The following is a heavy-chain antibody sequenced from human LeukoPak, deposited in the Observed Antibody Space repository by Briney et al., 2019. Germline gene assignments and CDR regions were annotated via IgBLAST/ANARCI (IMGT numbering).Heavy chain of an antibody. J-gene: IGHJ5*02. CDR3: ARHYSDYGSGSLNWFDP. CDR1: GYSFTSYW. D-gene: IGHD3-10*01. CDR2: IYPGDSDT. V-gene: IGHV5-51*01. Sequence: GESLKISCKGSGYSFTSYWIAWVRQMPGKGLECMGIIYPGDSDTRYSPSFQGQVTISADKSISTAYLQWSSLKASDTAMYYCARHYSDYGSGSLNWFDPWGQGTLVTVSS.